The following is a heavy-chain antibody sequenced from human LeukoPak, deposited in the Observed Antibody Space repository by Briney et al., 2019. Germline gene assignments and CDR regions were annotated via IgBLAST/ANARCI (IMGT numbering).Heavy chain of an antibody. CDR2: LYYSGST. V-gene: IGHV4-59*01. CDR3: ARRHVEYSSSSDPYYFDY. J-gene: IGHJ4*02. Sequence: SETLSLTCTVSGGSISSYYWTWIRQPPGKGLEWIGSLYYSGSTNYNPSLKSRVTISIDTSKNQFSLKLSSVTAADTAVYYCARRHVEYSSSSDPYYFDYWGQGTLVTVSS. CDR1: GGSISSYY. D-gene: IGHD6-6*01.